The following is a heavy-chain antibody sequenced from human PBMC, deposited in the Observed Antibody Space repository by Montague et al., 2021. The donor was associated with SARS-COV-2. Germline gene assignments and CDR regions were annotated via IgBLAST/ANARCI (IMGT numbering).Heavy chain of an antibody. CDR2: MYYTGHT. D-gene: IGHD6-6*01. Sequence: SETLFLTCTVSGASVASGNFYWSWIRQPPGKGLEWIGYMYYTGHTNYNPSLESRVTMPVDPSKNQFSLTLTSMTAADTAVYYCARSRANVPSRPGFDYWGQGALVTVSS. CDR3: ARSRANVPSRPGFDY. V-gene: IGHV4-61*01. CDR1: GASVASGNFY. J-gene: IGHJ4*02.